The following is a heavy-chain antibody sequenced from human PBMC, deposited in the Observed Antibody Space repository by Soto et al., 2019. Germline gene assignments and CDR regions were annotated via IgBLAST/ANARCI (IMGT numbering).Heavy chain of an antibody. CDR3: ARDLNYDFYDF. CDR1: GYTFTDYY. Sequence: QVQLVQSGTEVRMPGASVKISCKASGYTFTDYYIHWVRQAPGQGLEWMGKIYPRGGSTTYAQKFQGRVTVTGDTSTNTVYTELNYLTSDDTAIYYCARDLNYDFYDFWGQGTLVIVSS. J-gene: IGHJ4*02. V-gene: IGHV1-46*01. CDR2: IYPRGGST. D-gene: IGHD3-3*01.